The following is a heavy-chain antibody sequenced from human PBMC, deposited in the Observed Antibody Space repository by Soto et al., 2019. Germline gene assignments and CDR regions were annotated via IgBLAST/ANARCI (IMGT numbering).Heavy chain of an antibody. CDR3: VTYDSNPRPDY. V-gene: IGHV3-7*01. CDR1: GFTFSSYW. CDR2: IKQDGGEK. J-gene: IGHJ4*02. D-gene: IGHD3-22*01. Sequence: PGGSLRLSCAASGFTFSSYWMSWVRQAPGKGLEWVANIKQDGGEKYYVDSVKGRFTISRDNAKNSLYLQMNSLRAEDTAVYYCVTYDSNPRPDYWGQGTLVTVSS.